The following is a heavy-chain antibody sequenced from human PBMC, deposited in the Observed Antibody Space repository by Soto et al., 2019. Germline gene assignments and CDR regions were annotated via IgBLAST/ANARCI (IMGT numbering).Heavy chain of an antibody. CDR2: IIPIFSIA. CDR1: GGTFSTYT. D-gene: IGHD1-26*01. J-gene: IGHJ3*02. CDR3: ARENSGNYFDAFDI. Sequence: AASVKVSCKASGGTFSTYTINWVRQAPGQGLEWMGGIIPIFSIANYAQKFQGRVTITADESTSTAYMELSSLRSEDTAVYYCARENSGNYFDAFDIWGQGTMVTVSS. V-gene: IGHV1-69*13.